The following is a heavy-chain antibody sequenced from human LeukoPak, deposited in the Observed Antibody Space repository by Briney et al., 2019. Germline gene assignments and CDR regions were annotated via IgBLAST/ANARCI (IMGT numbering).Heavy chain of an antibody. CDR2: IYTSGST. D-gene: IGHD3-10*01. CDR3: ARALVTTVRGFPLGFDY. Sequence: SETLSLTCTVSGGSISSGTYYWNWIRQPAGKGLEWIGRIYTSGSTNYNPSLKSRVTMLIDTSKNQFSLKLNSVTAADTAVYYCARALVTTVRGFPLGFDYWGQGTLVTVSS. V-gene: IGHV4-61*02. CDR1: GGSISSGTYY. J-gene: IGHJ4*02.